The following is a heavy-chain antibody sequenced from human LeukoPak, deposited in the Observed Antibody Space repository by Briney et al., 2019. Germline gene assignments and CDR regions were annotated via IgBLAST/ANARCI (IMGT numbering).Heavy chain of an antibody. CDR2: ISYDGSNK. Sequence: GRSLRLSCAASGFTFSSYGMHWVRQAPGKGLEWVAVISYDGSNKYYADSVKGRFTISRDNSKNTLYLQMNSLRAEDTAVYYCARDIIAAAGDDAFDIWGQGTMVTVSS. D-gene: IGHD6-13*01. V-gene: IGHV3-30*03. CDR3: ARDIIAAAGDDAFDI. J-gene: IGHJ3*02. CDR1: GFTFSSYG.